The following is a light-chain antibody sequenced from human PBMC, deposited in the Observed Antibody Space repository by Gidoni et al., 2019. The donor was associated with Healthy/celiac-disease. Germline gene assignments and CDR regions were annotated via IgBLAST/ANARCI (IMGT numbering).Light chain of an antibody. CDR1: QSISSY. CDR2: AAS. Sequence: EIQMTQSPSSLSASVGDRVTITCRASQSISSYLNWYQQKPGKAPKLLIYAASRLQSGVPSRFSGSGSGTDFTLTISSLQPEDFATYYCQQSYSTPPGTFGPGTKVDIK. V-gene: IGKV1-39*01. J-gene: IGKJ3*01. CDR3: QQSYSTPPGT.